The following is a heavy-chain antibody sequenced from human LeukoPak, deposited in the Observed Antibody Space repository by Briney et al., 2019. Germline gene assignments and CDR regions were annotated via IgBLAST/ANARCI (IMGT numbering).Heavy chain of an antibody. CDR1: GFTFSSYW. CDR3: ARDSTGYGYEEWY. V-gene: IGHV3-7*01. D-gene: IGHD5-18*01. Sequence: GGSLRLSCAASGFTFSSYWMSWVRQAPGKGLKWVANIKQDGSEKYYVDPVKGRFTISRDNAKNSLYLQMNSLRAEDTAVYYCARDSTGYGYEEWYWGQGTLVTVSS. CDR2: IKQDGSEK. J-gene: IGHJ4*02.